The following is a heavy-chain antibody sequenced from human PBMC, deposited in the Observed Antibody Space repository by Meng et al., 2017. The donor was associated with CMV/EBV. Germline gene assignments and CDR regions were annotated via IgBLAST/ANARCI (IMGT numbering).Heavy chain of an antibody. CDR2: IYYSGST. CDR1: GGSNTSSRFC. V-gene: IGHV4-39*07. D-gene: IGHD1-14*01. J-gene: IGHJ4*02. CDR3: ARGRGNPHYFDY. Sequence: LPRPEWGHGQVQPSEALALTLPVAGGSNTSSRFCLGWNRQPPVHGLEWIVGIYYSGSTYYNPSLKSRVTISVDPSKDQVSLKLSSVTAADTAVYYCARGRGNPHYFDYWGQGTLVTVSS.